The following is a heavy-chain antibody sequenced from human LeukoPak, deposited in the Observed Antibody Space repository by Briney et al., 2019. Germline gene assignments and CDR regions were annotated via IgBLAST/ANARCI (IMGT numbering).Heavy chain of an antibody. J-gene: IGHJ3*02. CDR2: IYYSGST. D-gene: IGHD3-22*01. CDR1: GGPISSYH. Sequence: WETLSLTCSVSGGPISSYHWSWIPQPPGKGLEWIGYIYYSGSTNYNPSLKSRVTISVDTSKNQFSLKLSSVTAADTAVYYCARVTDSSGYYALYAFDIWGQGTMVTVSS. V-gene: IGHV4-59*01. CDR3: ARVTDSSGYYALYAFDI.